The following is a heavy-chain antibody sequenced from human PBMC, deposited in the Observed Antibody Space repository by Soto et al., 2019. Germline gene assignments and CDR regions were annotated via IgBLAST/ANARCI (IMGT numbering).Heavy chain of an antibody. CDR1: GFTFSNAW. Sequence: GGSLRLSCAASGFTFSNAWMSWVRQAPGKGLEWVGRIKSKTDGGTTDYAAPVKGRFTISRDDSKNTLYLQMNSLKTEDTAVYYCTTVTGVNYDILTGHYYYYGMDVWGQGTTVTVSS. D-gene: IGHD3-9*01. J-gene: IGHJ6*02. CDR2: IKSKTDGGTT. V-gene: IGHV3-15*01. CDR3: TTVTGVNYDILTGHYYYYGMDV.